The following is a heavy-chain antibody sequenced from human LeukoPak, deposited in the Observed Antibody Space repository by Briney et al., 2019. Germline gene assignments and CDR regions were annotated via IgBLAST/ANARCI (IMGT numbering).Heavy chain of an antibody. CDR2: IYHSGST. V-gene: IGHV4-30-2*01. CDR3: ARGEPLVVVATPTYFDY. J-gene: IGHJ4*02. D-gene: IGHD2-15*01. CDR1: GVSISSGGYS. Sequence: PSQTLSLTCAVSGVSISSGGYSWSWIRQPPGKGLEWIGYIYHSGSTYYNPSLKSRVTISVDRSKNQFSLKLSSVTAADTAVYYCARGEPLVVVATPTYFDYWGQGTLVTVSS.